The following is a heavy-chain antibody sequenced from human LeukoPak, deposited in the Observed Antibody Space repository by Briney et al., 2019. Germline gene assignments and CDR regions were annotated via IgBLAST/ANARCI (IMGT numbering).Heavy chain of an antibody. D-gene: IGHD3-3*01. Sequence: ASVKVSCKASGGTFSSYAISWVRQAPGQGLEWMGGIIPIFGTANYAQKFQGRVTITADESTSTAYMELSSLRSEDTAVYYYARDLAIFGVAGGYMDVWGKGTTVTVSS. CDR2: IIPIFGTA. CDR3: ARDLAIFGVAGGYMDV. V-gene: IGHV1-69*13. J-gene: IGHJ6*03. CDR1: GGTFSSYA.